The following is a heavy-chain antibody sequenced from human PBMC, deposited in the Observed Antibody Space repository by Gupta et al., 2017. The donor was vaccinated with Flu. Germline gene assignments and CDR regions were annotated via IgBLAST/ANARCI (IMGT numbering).Heavy chain of an antibody. CDR3: AKGYSYGYFITNWYFDL. CDR2: ISYDGSNK. D-gene: IGHD5-18*01. J-gene: IGHJ2*01. Sequence: GMHWVRQAPGKGLEWVAVISYDGSNKYYADSVKGRFTISRDNSKNTLYLQMNSLRAEDTAVYYCAKGYSYGYFITNWYFDLWGRGTLVAVSS. V-gene: IGHV3-30*18. CDR1: G.